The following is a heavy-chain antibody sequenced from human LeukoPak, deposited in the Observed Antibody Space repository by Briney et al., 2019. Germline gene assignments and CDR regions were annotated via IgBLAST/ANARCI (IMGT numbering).Heavy chain of an antibody. D-gene: IGHD4-23*01. Sequence: PSETLSLTCTVSGGSISSYYWSWIRHPAGKGLEWIGRIHTSGSTNYNPSLKSRVTMSVDTSKNQFSLKLSSVTAADTAVYYCARGDYGGNSGGIDYWGQGTLVTVSS. J-gene: IGHJ4*02. CDR2: IHTSGST. CDR3: ARGDYGGNSGGIDY. CDR1: GGSISSYY. V-gene: IGHV4-4*07.